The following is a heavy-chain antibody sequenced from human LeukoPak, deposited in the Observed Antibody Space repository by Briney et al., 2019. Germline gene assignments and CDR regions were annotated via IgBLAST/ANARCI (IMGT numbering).Heavy chain of an antibody. D-gene: IGHD1-26*01. CDR1: GLAFSSYT. Sequence: GGPLRLSCAASGLAFSSYTMTWVRQAPGKGLEWVSGISGSGGNPYHADSVKGRFTISRDNSKNALFLQMNSLRAEDTALYYCATKTSGSYGYFDCWGQGTLVTVSS. J-gene: IGHJ4*02. CDR2: ISGSGGNP. V-gene: IGHV3-23*01. CDR3: ATKTSGSYGYFDC.